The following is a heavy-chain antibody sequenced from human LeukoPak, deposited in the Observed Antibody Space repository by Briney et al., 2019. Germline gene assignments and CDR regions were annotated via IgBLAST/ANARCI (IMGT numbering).Heavy chain of an antibody. V-gene: IGHV3-23*01. CDR1: GFTFSSYA. Sequence: GGSLRLSCAASGFTFSSYAMSWVRQAPGKGLEWVSAISGSGGSTYYADSVKGRFTISRDNSKNTLYLQMNSLRAEDTAVYYCARDRPRGGYDILTGHSYYYYGMDVWGQGTTVTVSS. CDR3: ARDRPRGGYDILTGHSYYYYGMDV. D-gene: IGHD3-9*01. J-gene: IGHJ6*02. CDR2: ISGSGGST.